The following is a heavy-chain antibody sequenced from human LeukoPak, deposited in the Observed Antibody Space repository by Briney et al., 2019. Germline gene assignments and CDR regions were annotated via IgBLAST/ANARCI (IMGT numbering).Heavy chain of an antibody. CDR3: ARETCTTCYTYSYYYYMDV. Sequence: PGGSLRLSCAASGFTFSSYSMNWVRQAPGKGLEWVSSISSSSSYIYYADSVKGRFTISRDNAKNSLYLQMNSLRAEDTALYYCARETCTTCYTYSYYYYMDVWGKGATVTVSS. V-gene: IGHV3-21*01. CDR2: ISSSSSYI. J-gene: IGHJ6*03. D-gene: IGHD2-2*01. CDR1: GFTFSSYS.